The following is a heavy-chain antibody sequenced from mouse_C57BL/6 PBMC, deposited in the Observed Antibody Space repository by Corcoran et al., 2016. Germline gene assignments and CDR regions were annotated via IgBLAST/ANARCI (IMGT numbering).Heavy chain of an antibody. CDR2: IYPKNGDT. CDR3: GRRYYYYAMDY. Sequence: EVQLQQSGPELVKPGASVKLSCKASGYTFTDYNMDWVKQSHGKSLEWIGDIYPKNGDTIYNQKFKGKATLTVDKSSSTAYMELRSLVSEDTAVYYCGRRYYYYAMDYWGQGTSVTVSS. D-gene: IGHD1-1*01. V-gene: IGHV1-18*01. J-gene: IGHJ4*01. CDR1: GYTFTDYN.